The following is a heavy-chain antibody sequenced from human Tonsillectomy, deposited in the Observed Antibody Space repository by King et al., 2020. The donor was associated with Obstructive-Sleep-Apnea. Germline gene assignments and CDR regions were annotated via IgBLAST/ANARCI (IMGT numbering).Heavy chain of an antibody. Sequence: QVQLQESGPGLVKPSETLSLTCTVSGGSISSSSYYWGWIRQPPGKGLEWIGSIYYSGSTYYNPSLKSRVTISVDTSKNQFSLKLSSVTAADTAVYYCASGKSRFFDYWGQGTLVTVSS. D-gene: IGHD1-1*01. CDR2: IYYSGST. J-gene: IGHJ4*02. V-gene: IGHV4-39*07. CDR3: ASGKSRFFDY. CDR1: GGSISSSSYY.